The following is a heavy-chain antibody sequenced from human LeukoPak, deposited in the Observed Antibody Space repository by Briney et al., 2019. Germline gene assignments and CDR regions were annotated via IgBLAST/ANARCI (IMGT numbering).Heavy chain of an antibody. CDR1: GFTFSSYW. Sequence: PGGSLRLSCAASGFTFSSYWMSWVRQAPGKGLEWVANIKQDGSEKYYGDSVKGRFTISRDNAKNSLYLQMNSLRAEDTAVYYCARGRFDTQIAAARPYYIDYWGQGTLVTVSS. D-gene: IGHD6-13*01. V-gene: IGHV3-7*01. J-gene: IGHJ4*02. CDR3: ARGRFDTQIAAARPYYIDY. CDR2: IKQDGSEK.